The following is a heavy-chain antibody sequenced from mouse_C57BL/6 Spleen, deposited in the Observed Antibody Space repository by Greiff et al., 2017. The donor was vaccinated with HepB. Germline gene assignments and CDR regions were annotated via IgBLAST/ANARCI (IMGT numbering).Heavy chain of an antibody. CDR2: ISSGGDYI. V-gene: IGHV5-9-1*02. D-gene: IGHD2-3*01. Sequence: DVMLVESGEGLVKPGGSLKLSCAASGFTFSSYAMSWVRQTPEKRLEWVAYISSGGDYIYYADTVKGRFTISRDNARNTLYLQMSSLKSEDTAMYYCTRDDGYYGWYFDVWGTGTTVTVSS. CDR3: TRDDGYYGWYFDV. CDR1: GFTFSSYA. J-gene: IGHJ1*03.